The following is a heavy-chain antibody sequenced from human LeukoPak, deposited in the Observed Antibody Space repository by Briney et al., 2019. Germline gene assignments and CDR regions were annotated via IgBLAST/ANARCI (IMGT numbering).Heavy chain of an antibody. CDR1: SGSISTSNYY. V-gene: IGHV4-39*07. CDR3: ARDYDVLTAYPPTQLFDP. J-gene: IGHJ5*02. CDR2: IFYSGST. Sequence: SETLSLTCTVSSGSISTSNYYRGWVRQPPGKALEWIGNIFYSGSTYYSPSLKSRVTMSVDTSKNQFSLKLNSVTAADTAVYYCARDYDVLTAYPPTQLFDPWGQGTLVTVSS. D-gene: IGHD3-9*01.